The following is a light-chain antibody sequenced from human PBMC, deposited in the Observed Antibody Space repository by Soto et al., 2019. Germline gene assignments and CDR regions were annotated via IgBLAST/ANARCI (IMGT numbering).Light chain of an antibody. CDR3: QQYNSYSGNTLT. CDR1: QSISSW. V-gene: IGKV1-5*01. CDR2: DAS. J-gene: IGKJ4*01. Sequence: DIQMTQSPSTLSASVGDRVTITCRASQSISSWLAWYQQKPGKAPKLLIYDASSLESGVPSRFSGSGSGTEFTLTISSLQPDDFATYYCQQYNSYSGNTLTFGGGTKVEIK.